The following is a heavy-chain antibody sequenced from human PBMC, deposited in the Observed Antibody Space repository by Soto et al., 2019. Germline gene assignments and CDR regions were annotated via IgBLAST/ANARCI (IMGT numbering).Heavy chain of an antibody. CDR2: INPSGGST. CDR3: ARALVHIVVIVATGGMDV. CDR1: GYTFTSYY. V-gene: IGHV1-46*01. Sequence: ASVKVSCKASGYTFTSYYMHWVRQAPGQGLEWMGIINPSGGSTSYAQKFQGRATMTRDTSTSTVYMELSSLRSEDTAVYYCARALVHIVVIVATGGMDVWGQGTTVTVSS. J-gene: IGHJ6*02. D-gene: IGHD5-12*01.